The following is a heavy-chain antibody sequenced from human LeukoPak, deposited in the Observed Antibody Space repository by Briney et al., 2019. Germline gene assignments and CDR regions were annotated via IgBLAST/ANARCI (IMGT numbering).Heavy chain of an antibody. Sequence: GGSLRLSCAASGFTFSDSYMTWIRQAPGKGLEWVANIKQDRSEKDYVDSVKGRFTISRDNAKNSLYLQMNSLTAEDTAVYYCARESFAARWDWGQGTLVTVSS. CDR3: ARESFAARWD. CDR1: GFTFSDSY. J-gene: IGHJ4*02. CDR2: IKQDRSEK. V-gene: IGHV3-7*01. D-gene: IGHD6-6*01.